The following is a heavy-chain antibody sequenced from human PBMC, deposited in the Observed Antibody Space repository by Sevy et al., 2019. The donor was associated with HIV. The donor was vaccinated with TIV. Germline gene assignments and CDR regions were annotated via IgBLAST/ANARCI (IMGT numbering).Heavy chain of an antibody. CDR1: GFTFTTSG. D-gene: IGHD3-9*01. J-gene: IGHJ6*02. V-gene: IGHV3-30*18. Sequence: GGSLRLSCVVSGFTFTTSGMPWVRQAPGKGLEWVAVISYHGRDKFYADSVKGRFTISRDNSENMLYLHMNSLTIEDTAVYYCAKDFTGYNGMDVWGQGTMVTVSS. CDR3: AKDFTGYNGMDV. CDR2: ISYHGRDK.